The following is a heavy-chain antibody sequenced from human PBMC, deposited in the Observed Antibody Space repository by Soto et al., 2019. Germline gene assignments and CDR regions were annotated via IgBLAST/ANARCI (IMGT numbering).Heavy chain of an antibody. J-gene: IGHJ4*02. CDR3: AKDEAGDYVWGSSRHLDY. V-gene: IGHV3-23*01. Sequence: QGKGLEWVSAISGSGGSTYYADSVKGRFTISRDNSKNTLYLQMNSLRAEDTAVYYCAKDEAGDYVWGSSRHLDYWGQGPL. D-gene: IGHD3-16*02. CDR2: ISGSGGST.